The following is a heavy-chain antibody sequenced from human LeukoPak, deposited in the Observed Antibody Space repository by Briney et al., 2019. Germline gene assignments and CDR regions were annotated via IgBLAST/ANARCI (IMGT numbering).Heavy chain of an antibody. Sequence: SGGSLRLSCAASGFTFSSYAMHWVRQAPGKGLEWVAVISYDGSNKYYADSVKGRFTISRDNSKNTLYLQMNSLRAEDTAVYYCARSPHDGAFDIWGQGTMVTVPS. CDR2: ISYDGSNK. CDR1: GFTFSSYA. V-gene: IGHV3-30-3*01. D-gene: IGHD3-3*01. J-gene: IGHJ3*02. CDR3: ARSPHDGAFDI.